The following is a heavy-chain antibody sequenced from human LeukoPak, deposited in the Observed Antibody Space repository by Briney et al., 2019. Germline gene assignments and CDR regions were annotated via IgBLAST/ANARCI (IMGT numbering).Heavy chain of an antibody. D-gene: IGHD6-6*01. CDR1: GFTFSNAW. Sequence: GGSLRLSCAASGFTFSNAWMSWVRQAPGNGLEWVGRIKSKTDGGTTDYAAPVKGRFTISRDDSKNTLYLQMNSLKTEDTAVYYWTAGYSSSSSFDYWGQGTLVTVSS. CDR2: IKSKTDGGTT. V-gene: IGHV3-15*01. CDR3: TAGYSSSSSFDY. J-gene: IGHJ4*02.